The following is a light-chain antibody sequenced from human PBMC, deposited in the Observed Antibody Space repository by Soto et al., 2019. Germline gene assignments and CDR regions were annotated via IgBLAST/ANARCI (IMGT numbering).Light chain of an antibody. CDR1: QNISTF. J-gene: IGKJ2*02. V-gene: IGKV1-39*01. Sequence: DIQMTQSPSSLSASVGDRVTITCRASQNISTFLNWYQQEPGKAPKLLINAASSLQGGVPSRFSGSGSGTDFTLTITSLQPEDFASYYCQQSYSTWCTFGQGTKLEIK. CDR3: QQSYSTWCT. CDR2: AAS.